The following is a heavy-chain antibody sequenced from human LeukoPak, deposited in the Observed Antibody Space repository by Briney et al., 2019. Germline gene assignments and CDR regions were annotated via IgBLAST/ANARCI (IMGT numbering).Heavy chain of an antibody. D-gene: IGHD6-13*01. J-gene: IGHJ4*02. CDR1: GYTFAVHL. V-gene: IGHV1-2*02. CDR3: ARGGVPGQQLDY. Sequence: VGLSRKNSGYTFAVHLMSWLIQAAGQGLEWMGWINPNTGGTNYAQKFQGRVTMTRDTSSSTAYMELTRLTSDDTAVYYCARGGVPGQQLDYWGPGTLVTVSS. CDR2: INPNTGGT.